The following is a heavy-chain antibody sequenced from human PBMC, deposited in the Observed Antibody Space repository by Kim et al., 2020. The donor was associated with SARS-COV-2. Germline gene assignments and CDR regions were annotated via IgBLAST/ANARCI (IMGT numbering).Heavy chain of an antibody. CDR3: ARGAGDLHAFDI. V-gene: IGHV4-39*01. CDR1: GGSIRSSNFY. Sequence: SETLSLTCLLSGGSIRSSNFYWGWIRQPPGKGLEWIGNFYYSGDTYYNPSLKSRVTISVDTSKTQFSLKLTSVTAADTAVYYCARGAGDLHAFDIWGQGTMDTVSS. J-gene: IGHJ3*02. D-gene: IGHD6-19*01. CDR2: FYYSGDT.